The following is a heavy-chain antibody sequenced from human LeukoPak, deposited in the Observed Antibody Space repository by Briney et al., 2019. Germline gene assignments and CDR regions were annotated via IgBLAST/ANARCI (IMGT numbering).Heavy chain of an antibody. CDR2: IKQDGSEK. V-gene: IGHV3-7*01. CDR1: GFTFDDFG. J-gene: IGHJ3*02. Sequence: GGSLRLSCAASGFTFDDFGMSWVRQAPGKGLEWVANIKQDGSEKYYVDSVKGRFTISRDNAKNSLYLQMNSLRAEDTAVYYCARDLNAFDIWGQGTMVTVSS. CDR3: ARDLNAFDI.